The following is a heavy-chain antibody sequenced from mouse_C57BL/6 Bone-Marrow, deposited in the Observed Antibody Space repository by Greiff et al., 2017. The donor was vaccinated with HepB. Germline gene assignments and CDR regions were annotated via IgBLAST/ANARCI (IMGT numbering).Heavy chain of an antibody. D-gene: IGHD1-1*01. V-gene: IGHV1-80*01. CDR2: IYPGDGDT. J-gene: IGHJ2*01. Sequence: QVQLQQSGAELVKPGASVKISCKASGYAFSSYWMNWVKQRPGKGLEWIGQIYPGDGDTNYNGKFKGKATLTADKSSSTAHMQLSSLTSEDSAVYFCARWDYYGSSPYYFDYWGQGTTLTVSS. CDR1: GYAFSSYW. CDR3: ARWDYYGSSPYYFDY.